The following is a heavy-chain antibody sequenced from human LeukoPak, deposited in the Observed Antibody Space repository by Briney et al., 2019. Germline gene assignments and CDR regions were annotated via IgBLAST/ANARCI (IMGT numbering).Heavy chain of an antibody. Sequence: PSETLSLTCSVSGDSISSYYWSWIRQPAGKGLEWIGRMQISGSTNYNPSLKSRVTMSVDTSKNQISLKLSSVTAADTAVYYCARDSRIPRYDILTGYATSTHYYGLDVWGQGSPVTVSS. D-gene: IGHD3-9*01. CDR1: GDSISSYY. J-gene: IGHJ6*02. CDR3: ARDSRIPRYDILTGYATSTHYYGLDV. CDR2: MQISGST. V-gene: IGHV4-4*07.